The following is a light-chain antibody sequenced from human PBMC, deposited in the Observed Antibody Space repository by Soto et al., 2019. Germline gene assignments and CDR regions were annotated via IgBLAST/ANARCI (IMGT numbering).Light chain of an antibody. CDR1: SSEVGGYNS. Sequence: QSVLTQPSSVSGSPGKSITISCTGTSSEVGGYNSVSWYQQHPGKAPKLILYDVTDRPSGVSYRFSGSKSGNTASLTISGLQAADEADYFSTSFTSSMTNVFGSGTKDTDL. V-gene: IGLV2-14*01. CDR3: TSFTSSMTNV. J-gene: IGLJ1*01. CDR2: DVT.